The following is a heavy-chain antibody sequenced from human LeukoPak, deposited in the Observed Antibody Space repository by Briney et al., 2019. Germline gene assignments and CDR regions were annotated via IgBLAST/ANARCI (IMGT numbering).Heavy chain of an antibody. J-gene: IGHJ4*02. CDR2: ISSSSSYI. CDR1: GFTFSIYS. D-gene: IGHD6-19*01. Sequence: GGSLRLSCAASGFTFSIYSMNWVRQAPGKGLEWVSSISSSSSYIYYADSVKGRFTISRDNAKNSLYLQMNSLRAEDTAVYYCARTIAVAGTTDYWGQGTLVTVSS. CDR3: ARTIAVAGTTDY. V-gene: IGHV3-21*01.